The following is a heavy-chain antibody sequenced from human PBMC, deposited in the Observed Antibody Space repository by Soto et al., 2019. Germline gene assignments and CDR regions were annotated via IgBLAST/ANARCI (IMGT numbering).Heavy chain of an antibody. CDR1: GFTFSTSI. V-gene: IGHV3-21*06. CDR2: ITSSSSHM. Sequence: EEQLVVSGGGLVKPGWSLRLSCAASGFTFSTSIMNWVRQAPGTGLEWVSSITSSSSHMFYADSVKGRFTISRDNARNSLYLQMNSLRAEDTAIYYCTTALGRVPTITWGQGTLVTVSS. J-gene: IGHJ4*02. D-gene: IGHD5-12*01. CDR3: TTALGRVPTIT.